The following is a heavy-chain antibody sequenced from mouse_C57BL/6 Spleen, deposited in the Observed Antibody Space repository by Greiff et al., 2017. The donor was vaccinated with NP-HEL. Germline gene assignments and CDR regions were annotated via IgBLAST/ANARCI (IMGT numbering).Heavy chain of an antibody. CDR1: GYAFSSYW. Sequence: QVQLQQSGAELVKPGASVKISCKASGYAFSSYWMNWVKQRPGKGLEWIGQIYPGDGDTNYNGKFKGKATLTADKSSSTAYMQLSSLTSEDSAVYLCARARIDSNFDYWGQGTTLTVSS. J-gene: IGHJ2*01. V-gene: IGHV1-80*01. CDR3: ARARIDSNFDY. CDR2: IYPGDGDT. D-gene: IGHD2-5*01.